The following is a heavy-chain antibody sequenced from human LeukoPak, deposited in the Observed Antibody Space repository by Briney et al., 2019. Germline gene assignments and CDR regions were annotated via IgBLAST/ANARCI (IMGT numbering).Heavy chain of an antibody. CDR2: IIPIFGTA. Sequence: SVKVSCKASGGTFSSYAISWVRQAPGQGLEWMGGIIPIFGTANYAQKFQGRVTITADESTSTAYMELSSLGSEDTAVYYCVRTPPNWGFDYWGQGTLVTVSS. V-gene: IGHV1-69*13. J-gene: IGHJ4*02. CDR3: VRTPPNWGFDY. D-gene: IGHD7-27*01. CDR1: GGTFSSYA.